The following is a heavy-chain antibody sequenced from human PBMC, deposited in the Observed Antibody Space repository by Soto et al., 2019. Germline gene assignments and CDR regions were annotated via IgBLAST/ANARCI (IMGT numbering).Heavy chain of an antibody. J-gene: IGHJ6*02. V-gene: IGHV3-49*04. CDR2: IRSKAYGGTT. CDR1: GFTFGDYA. CDR3: TRTDGYYDSSGYYSGYYYYGMDV. Sequence: GGSLRLSCTASGFTFGDYAMSWVRQAPGKGLEWVGFIRSKAYGGTTEYAASVKGRFTISRDDSKSIAYLQMNSLKTEDTAVFYCTRTDGYYDSSGYYSGYYYYGMDVRGRGTTVTVSS. D-gene: IGHD3-22*01.